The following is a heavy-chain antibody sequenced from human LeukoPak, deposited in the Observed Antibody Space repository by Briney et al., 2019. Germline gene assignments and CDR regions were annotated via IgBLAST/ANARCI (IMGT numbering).Heavy chain of an antibody. CDR1: GFTVSSNY. V-gene: IGHV3-66*01. D-gene: IGHD3-10*01. Sequence: GGSLRLSCAASGFTVSSNYMGWVRQAPGEGLEWLLVLYSGGSTYYADSVKGRFTISRDSSKNTLYPQMNSLRAADTAVYYCARTPITMVRGAKGYYYGMDVWGQGTTVTVSS. CDR2: LYSGGST. J-gene: IGHJ6*02. CDR3: ARTPITMVRGAKGYYYGMDV.